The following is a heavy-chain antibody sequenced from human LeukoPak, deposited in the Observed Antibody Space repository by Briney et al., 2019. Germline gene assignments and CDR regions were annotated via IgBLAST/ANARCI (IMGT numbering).Heavy chain of an antibody. Sequence: PSETLSLTCAVYGGPFSGYYWSWIRQPPEKGLEWIGEINHSGSTNYNPSLKSRVTISVDTSKNQFSLKLSSVTAADTAVYYCARGLRTPCWARGGSGSYHDYWGQGTLVTVSS. D-gene: IGHD3-10*01. CDR1: GGPFSGYY. V-gene: IGHV4-34*01. CDR2: INHSGST. CDR3: ARGLRTPCWARGGSGSYHDY. J-gene: IGHJ4*02.